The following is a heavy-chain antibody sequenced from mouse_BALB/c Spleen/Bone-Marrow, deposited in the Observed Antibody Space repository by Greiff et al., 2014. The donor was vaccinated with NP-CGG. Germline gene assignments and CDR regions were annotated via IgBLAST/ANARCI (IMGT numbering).Heavy chain of an antibody. J-gene: IGHJ2*01. V-gene: IGHV1-69*02. CDR1: GYTFTSYW. CDR3: ARGLYSNSGY. D-gene: IGHD2-5*01. Sequence: VQLQESGAELVKPGASVKLSCKASGYTFTSYWMHWVKQRPGQGLEWIGEIDPSDSYTNYNQKFKGKATLTVDKSSSTAYMQLSSLTSEDSAVYYCARGLYSNSGYWGQGTTLTVSS. CDR2: IDPSDSYT.